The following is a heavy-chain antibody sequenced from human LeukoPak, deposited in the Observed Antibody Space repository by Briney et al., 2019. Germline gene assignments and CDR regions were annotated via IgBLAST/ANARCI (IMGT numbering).Heavy chain of an antibody. CDR2: INPTTGDT. V-gene: IGHV1-46*01. D-gene: IGHD3-16*02. J-gene: IGHJ6*03. CDR3: ARVRYYDYVWGSYRQGYYMDV. Sequence: ASVKVSCKASGYTFTSYYMHWVRQAPGQGLEWMGIINPTTGDTTYAQKFQGRLTMTRDMSTSTAYMELSSLRSEDTAVYYCARVRYYDYVWGSYRQGYYMDVWGKGTTVTASS. CDR1: GYTFTSYY.